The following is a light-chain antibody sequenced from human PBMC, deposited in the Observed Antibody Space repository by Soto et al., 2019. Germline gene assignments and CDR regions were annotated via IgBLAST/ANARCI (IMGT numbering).Light chain of an antibody. CDR1: QSVSSN. V-gene: IGKV3-15*01. CDR2: GAS. CDR3: QQYNNWPPWT. Sequence: EMVMTQSPATLSVSPGERATLSCRASQSVSSNLAWYQQKPGQAPRLLIYGASTRATGIPARFSDSGSGTEFTLTISSLQSEDFAVYYCQQYNNWPPWTFGQGTQVEIK. J-gene: IGKJ1*01.